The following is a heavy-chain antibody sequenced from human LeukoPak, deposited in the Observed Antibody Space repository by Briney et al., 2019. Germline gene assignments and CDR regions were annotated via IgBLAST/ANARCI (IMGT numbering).Heavy chain of an antibody. J-gene: IGHJ4*02. V-gene: IGHV3-21*01. D-gene: IGHD5/OR15-5a*01. Sequence: TPGGSLRLSCAASGFTFSSYSMNWVRQAPGKGLEWVSSISSSSSYIYYADSVKGRFTISRDNAKSSLYLQMNSLRAEDTAVYYCARDSVHCCIFDYWGQGTLVTVSS. CDR1: GFTFSSYS. CDR3: ARDSVHCCIFDY. CDR2: ISSSSSYI.